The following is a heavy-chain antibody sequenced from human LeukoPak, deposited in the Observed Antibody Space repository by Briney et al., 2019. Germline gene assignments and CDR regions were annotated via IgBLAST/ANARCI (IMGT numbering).Heavy chain of an antibody. V-gene: IGHV1-18*01. Sequence: ASVKVSCKASGYTFTSYGISWVRQAPGQGLEGMGWISAYNGNTNYAQKLQGRVTMTTDTSTSTAYMELRSLRSDDTAVYYCAGVVVVAATVDYWGQGTLVTVSS. CDR1: GYTFTSYG. J-gene: IGHJ4*02. CDR3: AGVVVVAATVDY. CDR2: ISAYNGNT. D-gene: IGHD2-15*01.